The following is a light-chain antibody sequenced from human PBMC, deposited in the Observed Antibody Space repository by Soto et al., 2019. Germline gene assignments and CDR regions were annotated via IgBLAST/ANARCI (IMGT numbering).Light chain of an antibody. CDR1: SGNIASAY. CDR2: EHN. Sequence: NFMLTQPHSVSESPGKTVTISCTGSSGNIASAYVQWYKQRPGTAPTTVIYEHNQRPSGVPDRFSGSTDGSSNSASLTISGLQTEDEADYYCQSYDSSFVLFGGGTKLTVL. V-gene: IGLV6-57*02. CDR3: QSYDSSFVL. J-gene: IGLJ2*01.